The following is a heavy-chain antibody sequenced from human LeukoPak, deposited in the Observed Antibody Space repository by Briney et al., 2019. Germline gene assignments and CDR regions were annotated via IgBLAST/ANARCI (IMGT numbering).Heavy chain of an antibody. D-gene: IGHD3-9*01. CDR3: AKDLILAGYQPFDY. CDR1: GFTHAKHA. CDR2: IRSDDVTT. J-gene: IGHJ4*02. V-gene: IGHV3-23*01. Sequence: PGGSLRLSCAASGFTHAKHAMSWVRQAPGKGLEWVSDIRSDDVTTNYADSVKGRFTISRDRSQNTLYLQMNSLKVEDTAVYYCAKDLILAGYQPFDYWGRGTLVTVSS.